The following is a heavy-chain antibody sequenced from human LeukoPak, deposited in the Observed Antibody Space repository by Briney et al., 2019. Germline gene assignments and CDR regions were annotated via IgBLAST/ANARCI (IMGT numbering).Heavy chain of an antibody. CDR3: AXXPAAXXLXMDV. CDR1: SGSVNSYY. CDR2: IYYSGST. V-gene: IGHV4-59*02. J-gene: IGHJ6*02. D-gene: IGHD2-2*01. Sequence: SETLSLTCTVSSGSVNSYYWSWIRQPPGKGLEWIGYIYYSGSTNYNPSLKSRVTISVDTSKNQFSLKLSSVTAADTAVYYCAXXPAAXXLXMDVXGQXTXXXXSS.